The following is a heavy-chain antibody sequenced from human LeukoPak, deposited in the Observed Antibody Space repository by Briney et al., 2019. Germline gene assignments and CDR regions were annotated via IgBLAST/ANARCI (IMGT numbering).Heavy chain of an antibody. CDR3: AKSEMYCYCGICYPFYYMDV. D-gene: IGHD2-21*01. V-gene: IGHV3-30*04. CDR1: GFTFSSYV. Sequence: GGSLRLSCAASGFTFSSYVMHWVRQAPGKGLEWVAIISYDGSNEYYADSVKGRFTISRDNSKKTMYLQMKSLRAEDTAVYYCAKSEMYCYCGICYPFYYMDVWGKGTTVTVSS. J-gene: IGHJ6*03. CDR2: ISYDGSNE.